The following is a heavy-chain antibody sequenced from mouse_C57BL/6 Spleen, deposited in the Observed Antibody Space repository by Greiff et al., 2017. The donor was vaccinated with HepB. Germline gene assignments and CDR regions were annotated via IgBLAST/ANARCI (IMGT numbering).Heavy chain of an antibody. CDR3: ARGYYGSSRSFDY. CDR1: GYTFTSYW. J-gene: IGHJ2*01. CDR2: IYPSDSET. V-gene: IGHV1-61*01. D-gene: IGHD1-1*01. Sequence: VQLQQPGAELVRPGSSVKLSCKASGYTFTSYWMDWVKQRPGQGLEWIGNIYPSDSETHYNQKFKDKATLTVDKSSSTAYMQLSSLTSEDSAVYYCARGYYGSSRSFDYWGQGTTLTVSS.